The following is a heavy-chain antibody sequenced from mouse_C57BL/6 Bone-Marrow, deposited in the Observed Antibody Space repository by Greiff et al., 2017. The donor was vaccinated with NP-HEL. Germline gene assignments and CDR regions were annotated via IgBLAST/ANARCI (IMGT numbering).Heavy chain of an antibody. J-gene: IGHJ3*01. CDR2: IDPENGDT. CDR1: GFNFKDDY. Sequence: EVKLQESGAELVRPGASVKLSCTASGFNFKDDYMHWVKQRPEQGLEWIGWIDPENGDTEYASKFQGKATITADTSSNTAYLQLSSLTSEDTAVYYCTTFCVAYWGQGTLVTVSA. CDR3: TTFCVAY. V-gene: IGHV14-4*01.